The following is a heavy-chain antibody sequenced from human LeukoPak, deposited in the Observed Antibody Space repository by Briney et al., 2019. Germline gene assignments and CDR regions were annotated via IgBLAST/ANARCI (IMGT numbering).Heavy chain of an antibody. CDR2: MNPNSGNT. D-gene: IGHD3-3*01. CDR3: ASSTQYYDFWSGYYPHYYGMDV. Sequence: ASVKVSCKASGYTFTSYDINWVRQATGQGLEWMGWMNPNSGNTGYAQKFQGRVTMTRNTSISTAYMELSSLRSEDTAVYYCASSTQYYDFWSGYYPHYYGMDVWGQGTTVTVSS. CDR1: GYTFTSYD. V-gene: IGHV1-8*01. J-gene: IGHJ6*02.